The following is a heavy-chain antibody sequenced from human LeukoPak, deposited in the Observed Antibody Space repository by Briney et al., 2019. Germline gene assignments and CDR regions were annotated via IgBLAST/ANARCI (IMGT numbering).Heavy chain of an antibody. J-gene: IGHJ4*02. Sequence: GGSLRLSCAASGFTFSSYGMHWVRQAPGKGLEWVAVILSDGSKEFYTDSVKGRFTISRDNSKNTLYLQMNSLRAEDTAVYYCVRGDGWRYFDYWGQGTLVTVSS. V-gene: IGHV3-33*01. CDR3: VRGDGWRYFDY. D-gene: IGHD2-15*01. CDR2: ILSDGSKE. CDR1: GFTFSSYG.